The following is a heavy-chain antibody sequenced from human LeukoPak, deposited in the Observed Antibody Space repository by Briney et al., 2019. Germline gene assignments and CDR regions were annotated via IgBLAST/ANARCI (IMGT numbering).Heavy chain of an antibody. CDR3: AKVQGYGSGWYPSLLD. Sequence: AGGSLRLSCAASGFTFSSYSMNWVRQAPGKGLEWVAVISYDGSNKYYADSVKGRFTISRDNSKNTLYLQMNSLRAEDTAVYYCAKVQGYGSGWYPSLLDWGQGTLVTVSS. CDR1: GFTFSSYS. D-gene: IGHD6-19*01. J-gene: IGHJ4*02. CDR2: ISYDGSNK. V-gene: IGHV3-30*18.